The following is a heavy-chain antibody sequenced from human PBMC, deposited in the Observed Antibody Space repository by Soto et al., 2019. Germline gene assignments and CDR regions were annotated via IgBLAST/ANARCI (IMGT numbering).Heavy chain of an antibody. Sequence: LRLSCAASGFPFSNYAMHWARQAPGKGLEWVAVIWFDGSKKYYGDSVKGRFTISRDNSKNTLYLQMNSLRAEDTAVYYCARGGRNLLFYKCFDIWGQGTMVTVSS. CDR3: ARGGRNLLFYKCFDI. CDR2: IWFDGSKK. D-gene: IGHD3-10*01. J-gene: IGHJ3*02. CDR1: GFPFSNYA. V-gene: IGHV3-33*01.